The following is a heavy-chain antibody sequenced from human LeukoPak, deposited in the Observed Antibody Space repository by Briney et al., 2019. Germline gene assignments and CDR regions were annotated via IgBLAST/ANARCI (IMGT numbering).Heavy chain of an antibody. CDR2: IYHSGST. CDR3: ARGALYCSSTSCPNYYYYGMDV. Sequence: SETLSLTCAVSGGSISSGGYSWSWIRQPPGKGLEWIGYIYHSGSTYYNPSLKSRVTLSVDRSKNQFSLKLSSVAAADTAVYYCARGALYCSSTSCPNYYYYGMDVWGQGTTVTVSS. J-gene: IGHJ6*02. D-gene: IGHD2-2*01. V-gene: IGHV4-30-2*01. CDR1: GGSISSGGYS.